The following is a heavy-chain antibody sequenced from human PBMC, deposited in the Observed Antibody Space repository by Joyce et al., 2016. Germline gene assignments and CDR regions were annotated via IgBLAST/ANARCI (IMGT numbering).Heavy chain of an antibody. V-gene: IGHV4-31*03. D-gene: IGHD2-15*01. CDR2: INASGST. J-gene: IGHJ5*02. Sequence: QVQLQESGPGLVKPSQTLSLTCTVSGGSISSGGYYWSWIRQPPGKGLEWIGYINASGSTYYNPSLKSRRIISVDTSKNQFFLKLNSVTAVDTAVYYCGRLRRFCSGGSCYENWVDPWGQGTQVTVSS. CDR1: GGSISSGGYY. CDR3: GRLRRFCSGGSCYENWVDP.